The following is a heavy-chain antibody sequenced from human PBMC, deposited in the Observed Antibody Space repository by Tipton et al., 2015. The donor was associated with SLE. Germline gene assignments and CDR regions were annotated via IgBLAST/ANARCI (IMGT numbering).Heavy chain of an antibody. CDR1: GESFSGYY. J-gene: IGHJ5*02. V-gene: IGHV4-34*01. CDR2: INHSGST. Sequence: LRLSCAVYGESFSGYYWSWLRQSPGKGLEWIGEINHSGSTNYNPSLKSRVTISVDRSNNQFSLNLSSVTAADTAVYYCARERIEEYGGKENWIDPWGQGTLVTVSS. CDR3: ARERIEEYGGKENWIDP. D-gene: IGHD4/OR15-4a*01.